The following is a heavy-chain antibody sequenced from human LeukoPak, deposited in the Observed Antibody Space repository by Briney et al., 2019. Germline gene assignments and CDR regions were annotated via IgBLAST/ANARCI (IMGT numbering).Heavy chain of an antibody. CDR2: ISWNSGSI. D-gene: IGHD3-10*01. CDR3: ANGLRGGPYFH. V-gene: IGHV3-9*01. J-gene: IGHJ4*02. Sequence: QPGRSLRLSCAASGFTFDDYAMHWVRQAPGKGLEWVSGISWNSGSIGYADSVKGRFTISRDNAKNSLYLQMNSLRAEDTALYYCANGLRGGPYFHWGQGTLVTVSS. CDR1: GFTFDDYA.